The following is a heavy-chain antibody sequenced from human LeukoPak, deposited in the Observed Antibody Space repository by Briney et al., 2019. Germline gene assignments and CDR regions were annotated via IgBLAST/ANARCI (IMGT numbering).Heavy chain of an antibody. CDR2: INPSGGST. CDR3: ARAHYYDSSGYDAFDI. J-gene: IGHJ3*02. CDR1: GYTFTSYY. V-gene: IGHV1-46*01. D-gene: IGHD3-22*01. Sequence: ASVKVSCKASGYTFTSYYMHWVRQPPGQGLEWMGIINPSGGSTSYAQKFQGRVTMTRDTSTSTVYMELSSLRSEDTAVYYCARAHYYDSSGYDAFDIWGQGTMVTVSS.